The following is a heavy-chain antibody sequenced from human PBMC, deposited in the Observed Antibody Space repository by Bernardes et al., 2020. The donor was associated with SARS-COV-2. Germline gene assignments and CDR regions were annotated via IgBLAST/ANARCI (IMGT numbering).Heavy chain of an antibody. J-gene: IGHJ3*02. V-gene: IGHV3-7*03. CDR1: GFTFSNYW. CDR3: ARRDRYIQWSDAFDI. Sequence: GGSLRLSCAASGFTFSNYWMAWVRQAPGKGLEWVANIKQDGSQKVYVDSVKGRFTISRDNAENTLYLQMNSLRAEDTALYYCARRDRYIQWSDAFDIWGQGTMVTVSS. D-gene: IGHD5-12*01. CDR2: IKQDGSQK.